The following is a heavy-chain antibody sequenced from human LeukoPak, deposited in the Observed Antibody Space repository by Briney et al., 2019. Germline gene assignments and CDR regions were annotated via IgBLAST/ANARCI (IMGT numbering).Heavy chain of an antibody. CDR3: ARSNSGTQDY. V-gene: IGHV4-31*03. CDR2: IYYSGST. J-gene: IGHJ4*02. CDR1: GGSISSGGYY. Sequence: SETLSLTCTVSGGSISSGGYYWSWLRQHPGKGLEWIGYIYYSGSTYYNPSLKSRVTISVDTSKNQFSLKLSSATAADTAVYYCARSNSGTQDYGGQGTLVTVSS. D-gene: IGHD3-10*01.